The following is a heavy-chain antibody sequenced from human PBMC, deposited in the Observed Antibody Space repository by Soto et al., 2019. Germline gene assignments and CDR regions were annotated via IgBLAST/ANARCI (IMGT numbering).Heavy chain of an antibody. CDR2: LNTGNGNT. CDR3: ARLSSGSYDY. D-gene: IGHD1-26*01. Sequence: QVPLVQSGAEVKKPGASVKVSCEASGYTFTSYSMHWVRQAPGQRLEWMGWLNTGNGNTKYSQNFQGRVTITRDTSASTAYMELSSLSSEDTAIYYCARLSSGSYDYWGQGTLVTVSS. V-gene: IGHV1-3*04. CDR1: GYTFTSYS. J-gene: IGHJ4*02.